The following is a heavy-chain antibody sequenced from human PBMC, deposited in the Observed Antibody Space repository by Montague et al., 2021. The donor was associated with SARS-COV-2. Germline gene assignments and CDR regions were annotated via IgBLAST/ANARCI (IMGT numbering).Heavy chain of an antibody. V-gene: IGHV4-31*03. CDR2: IYYSGST. D-gene: IGHD3-10*01. Sequence: TLSLTRTISGDFVRSDGYYWSWIRQHPGKGLEWIGDIYYSGSTHYNPSLKSRVTISVDTSKNQFSLKLSSVTAADTAVYYYAREVMGSVNYYQAIKYGLDVWGQGTTVTVSS. J-gene: IGHJ6*02. CDR1: GDFVRSDGYY. CDR3: AREVMGSVNYYQAIKYGLDV.